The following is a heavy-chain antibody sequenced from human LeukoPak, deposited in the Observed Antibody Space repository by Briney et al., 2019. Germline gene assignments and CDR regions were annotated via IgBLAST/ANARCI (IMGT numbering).Heavy chain of an antibody. D-gene: IGHD3-22*01. CDR1: GFTFSSYW. CDR3: ARVSGTDSSGYVEIDF. J-gene: IGHJ4*02. Sequence: PGGSLRLSCAASGFTFSSYWMHWVRQAPGKGLVWVSRINSDGSSTTYADSVKGRFTISRDGAKNTLYLQMNSLRAEDTAVYYCARVSGTDSSGYVEIDFWGQGTLVTVSS. V-gene: IGHV3-74*01. CDR2: INSDGSST.